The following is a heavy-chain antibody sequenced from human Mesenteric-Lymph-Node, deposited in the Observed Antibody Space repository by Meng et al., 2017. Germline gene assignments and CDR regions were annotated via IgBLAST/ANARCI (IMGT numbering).Heavy chain of an antibody. J-gene: IGHJ4*02. CDR2: VYHSGSGGTT. CDR3: VRADLRRVLTYFDS. CDR1: GSSISSGNY. V-gene: IGHV4-38-2*01. D-gene: IGHD3-10*01. Sequence: SETLSLTCAVSGSSISSGNYWGWIRQPPGKGLEWIGNVYHSGSGGTTYYNPSLESRVTISVDTSTNHVSLRLTSVTAADTAVYYCVRADLRRVLTYFDSWGLGTLVTVSS.